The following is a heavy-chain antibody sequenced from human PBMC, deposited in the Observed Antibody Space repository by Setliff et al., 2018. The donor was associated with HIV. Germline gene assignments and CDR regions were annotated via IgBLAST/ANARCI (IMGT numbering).Heavy chain of an antibody. V-gene: IGHV4-38-2*01. J-gene: IGHJ4*02. Sequence: SETLSLTCAVSGYSISTAYYWGWTRRPPGKGLEWIGSVYHSGTTYYNPSLKSRVTISLDMSNNQFSLKVTSVTAADTAVYYCMRGRSITIFGVAYFDFWGQGTQVTVSS. D-gene: IGHD3-3*01. CDR2: VYHSGTT. CDR3: MRGRSITIFGVAYFDF. CDR1: GYSISTAYY.